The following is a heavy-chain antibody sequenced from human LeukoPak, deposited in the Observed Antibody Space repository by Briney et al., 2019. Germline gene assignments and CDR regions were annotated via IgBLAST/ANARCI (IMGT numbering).Heavy chain of an antibody. CDR2: IYYSGST. Sequence: SETLSLTCTVSGDSITGYYWGWIRQPPGKGLEWIGSIYYSGSTYYNPSLKSRVTISVDTSKNQFSLKLSSVTAADTAMYYCARGLYWFDPWGQGTLVTVSS. D-gene: IGHD3-22*01. CDR1: GDSITGYY. J-gene: IGHJ5*02. CDR3: ARGLYWFDP. V-gene: IGHV4-39*07.